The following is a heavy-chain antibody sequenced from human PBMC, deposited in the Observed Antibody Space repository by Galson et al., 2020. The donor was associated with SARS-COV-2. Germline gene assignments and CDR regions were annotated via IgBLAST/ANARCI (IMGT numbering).Heavy chain of an antibody. V-gene: IGHV3-33*01. Sequence: GESLKISCAASGFTFKSHAMHWVRQAPGKGLEWVAQIWYDGSNKYYVDSVKGRFTISRDNSENTLYLQMNKLRAEDTAVYYCARDGQSSSGWAFDYWGQGTLVTVSS. CDR2: IWYDGSNK. CDR3: ARDGQSSSGWAFDY. D-gene: IGHD6-19*01. CDR1: GFTFKSHA. J-gene: IGHJ4*02.